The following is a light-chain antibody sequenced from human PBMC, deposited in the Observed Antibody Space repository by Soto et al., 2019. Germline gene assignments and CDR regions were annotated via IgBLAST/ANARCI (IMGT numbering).Light chain of an antibody. CDR2: GAS. CDR1: QSVSNNY. Sequence: EIVLTQSPGTLSLSPGERATLSCRASQSVSNNYLAWYQQKPGQAPRLLIFGASTRATGKTDRFSGSGSGTEFTLTISRLEPGDSAVYYCQYGTSPTWTFGQGTKVDIK. CDR3: QYGTSPTWT. J-gene: IGKJ1*01. V-gene: IGKV3-20*01.